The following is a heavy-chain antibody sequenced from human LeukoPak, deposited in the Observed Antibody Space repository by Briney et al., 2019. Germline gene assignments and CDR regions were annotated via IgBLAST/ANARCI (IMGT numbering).Heavy chain of an antibody. V-gene: IGHV4-34*01. CDR3: ARAPSITIFGVVIRTYYGMDV. Sequence: PSETLSLTCAVYGGSFSGYYWSWIRQPPGKGLEWIGEINHRGSTNYNPSLKSRVTISVDTSKNQFSLKLSSVTAADTAVYYCARAPSITIFGVVIRTYYGMDVWGQGTTVTVSS. CDR1: GGSFSGYY. J-gene: IGHJ6*02. D-gene: IGHD3-3*01. CDR2: INHRGST.